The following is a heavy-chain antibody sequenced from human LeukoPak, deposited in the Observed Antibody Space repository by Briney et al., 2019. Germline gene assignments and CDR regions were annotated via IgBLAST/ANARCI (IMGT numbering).Heavy chain of an antibody. V-gene: IGHV3-23*01. CDR3: ARDGGSSTMEPTGGYYYYGMDV. CDR1: GFTFSTYA. J-gene: IGHJ6*02. D-gene: IGHD1-1*01. Sequence: GGSLRLSCAASGFTFSTYAMSWVRQAPGKGLEWVSSISENGGKTYYADSVKGRFTISRDNSKNTLSLQLNSLRAEDTAVYYCARDGGSSTMEPTGGYYYYGMDVWGQGTTVTVSS. CDR2: ISENGGKT.